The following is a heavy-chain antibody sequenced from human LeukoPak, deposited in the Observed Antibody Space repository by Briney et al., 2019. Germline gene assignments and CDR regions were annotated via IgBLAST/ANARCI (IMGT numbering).Heavy chain of an antibody. Sequence: GGSLRLSCAASGFTFRTYSMTWVRQAPGKGLEWVSAISGSGSSTYYGDSVKGRFTISRDNSKTTLYLQMNSLRAEDTAVYYCAKLTAVAGNDDYWGQGTLVTVSS. D-gene: IGHD6-19*01. J-gene: IGHJ4*02. V-gene: IGHV3-23*01. CDR2: ISGSGSST. CDR1: GFTFRTYS. CDR3: AKLTAVAGNDDY.